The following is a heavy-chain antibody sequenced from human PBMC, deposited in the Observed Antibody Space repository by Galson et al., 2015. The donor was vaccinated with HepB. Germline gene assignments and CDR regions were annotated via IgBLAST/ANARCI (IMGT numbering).Heavy chain of an antibody. CDR3: AGVIRFLEWILSDY. J-gene: IGHJ4*02. Sequence: SLRLSCAASGFTFSSYAMHWVRQAPGKGLEYVSAISSNGGSTYYADSVKGRFTISRDNSKNTLYLQMSSLRAEDTAVYYCAGVIRFLEWILSDYWGQGTLVTVSS. CDR1: GFTFSSYA. CDR2: ISSNGGST. D-gene: IGHD3-3*01. V-gene: IGHV3-64D*06.